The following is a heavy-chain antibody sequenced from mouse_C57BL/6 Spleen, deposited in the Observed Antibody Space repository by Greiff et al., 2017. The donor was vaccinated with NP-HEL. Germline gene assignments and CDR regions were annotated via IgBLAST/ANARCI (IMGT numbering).Heavy chain of an antibody. Sequence: QVQLQQPGAELVRPGSSVKLSCKASGYTFTSYWMHWVKQRPIQGLEWIGNIDPSDSETHYNQKFKDKATLTVDKSSSTAYMQLSSLTSVDSAVYYGARLGGYDYDGGYFEVWGTGTTVTVSS. D-gene: IGHD2-4*01. V-gene: IGHV1-52*01. J-gene: IGHJ1*03. CDR2: IDPSDSET. CDR3: ARLGGYDYDGGYFEV. CDR1: GYTFTSYW.